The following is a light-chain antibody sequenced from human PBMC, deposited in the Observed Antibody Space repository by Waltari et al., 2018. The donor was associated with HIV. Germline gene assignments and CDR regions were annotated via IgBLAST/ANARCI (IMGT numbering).Light chain of an antibody. CDR2: AAS. Sequence: DIQMTQSPSSLSASVGDRVTITCRASQSISSYLNWYQQKPGKAPKLLIYAASSLQSGVPSRFSGGGSGTDFTLTISSLQPEDFATYYCQQSYSIPYTFGQGTKLEIK. J-gene: IGKJ2*01. V-gene: IGKV1-39*01. CDR3: QQSYSIPYT. CDR1: QSISSY.